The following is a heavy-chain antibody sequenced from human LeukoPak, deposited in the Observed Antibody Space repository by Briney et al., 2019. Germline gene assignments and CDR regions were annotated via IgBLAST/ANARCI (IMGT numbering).Heavy chain of an antibody. CDR3: ARATYCGGACYYWFDS. J-gene: IGHJ5*01. D-gene: IGHD2-21*02. Sequence: ASVKVSCKASGYTFTGYYMHWVRQAPGQGLEWMGWINPNSGDTHYAQKFQGRVTMTRGTSITTAYMELSRLTSDDTAIYYCARATYCGGACYYWFDSWGRGTLVTVSS. V-gene: IGHV1-2*02. CDR2: INPNSGDT. CDR1: GYTFTGYY.